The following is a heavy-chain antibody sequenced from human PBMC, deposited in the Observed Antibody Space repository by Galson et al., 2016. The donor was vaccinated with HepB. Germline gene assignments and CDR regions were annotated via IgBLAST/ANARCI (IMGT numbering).Heavy chain of an antibody. D-gene: IGHD1-26*01. V-gene: IGHV3-23*01. CDR2: ISRSGDST. J-gene: IGHJ6*04. CDR1: GFTFNNYG. CDR3: VQGSTAPAV. Sequence: SLRLSCAASGFTFNNYGMTWVRQAPGKGLEVVSSISRSGDSTDYADSVKGRFTISRDNSKTTLSLQMNSRRAEDTAVYYCVQGSTAPAVWGKGTTGTVSS.